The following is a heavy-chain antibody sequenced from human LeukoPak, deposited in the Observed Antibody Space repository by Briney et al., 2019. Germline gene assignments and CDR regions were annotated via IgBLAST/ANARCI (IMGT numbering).Heavy chain of an antibody. Sequence: GGSLRLSCTASGFNFGIYGMHWVRQAPGKGLEWVAVMWDDGTHEHYVESVKGRFTISRDNGKRTLYLQMNSLRVEDTAVYYCARVVTGTTPIDYWGQGTLVTVSS. V-gene: IGHV3-33*01. CDR3: ARVVTGTTPIDY. D-gene: IGHD1-7*01. J-gene: IGHJ4*02. CDR2: MWDDGTHE. CDR1: GFNFGIYG.